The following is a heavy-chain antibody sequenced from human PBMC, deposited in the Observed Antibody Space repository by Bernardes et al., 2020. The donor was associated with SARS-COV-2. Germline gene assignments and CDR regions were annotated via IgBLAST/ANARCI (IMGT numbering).Heavy chain of an antibody. V-gene: IGHV1-2*02. CDR1: GYTFTGYY. J-gene: IGHJ5*02. CDR3: ARDGMGATSWFDP. Sequence: ASVKVSCKSSGYTFTGYYMHWVRQAPGQGLEWMGWINPNGGGTNYAQKFQGRVTMTRDTSISTAYMELSRLGSDDTAVYYCARDGMGATSWFDPWGQGTLVTVSS. D-gene: IGHD1-26*01. CDR2: INPNGGGT.